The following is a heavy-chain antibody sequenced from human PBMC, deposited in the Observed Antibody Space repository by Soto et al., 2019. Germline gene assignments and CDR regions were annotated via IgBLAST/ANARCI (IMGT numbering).Heavy chain of an antibody. D-gene: IGHD2-8*02. V-gene: IGHV4-59*08. Sequence: SETLSLTCTVSGGSCRGFYWGWVRQPPGKRLEWIGHFFYSGTTKYSPSLNRRVSMSVDTSNNQFSLQLGSVTVADTAVYSCARLPPRNHDSTANWFDTWGQGVLVTVSS. J-gene: IGHJ5*02. CDR2: FFYSGTT. CDR1: GGSCRGFY. CDR3: ARLPPRNHDSTANWFDT.